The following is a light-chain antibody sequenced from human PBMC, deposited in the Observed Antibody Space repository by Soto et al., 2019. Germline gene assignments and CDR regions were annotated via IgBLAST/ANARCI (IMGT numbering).Light chain of an antibody. Sequence: EIVMTQSPATLSLSPGERATLSCRASQSVSSNLAWYQQKPGQAPRLLIYGASTRATGITARFSGSGSGTEFTLTISSLQSEDFAVYYCQQYFNWPPNTFGQGTKLEI. J-gene: IGKJ2*01. CDR1: QSVSSN. CDR2: GAS. V-gene: IGKV3-15*01. CDR3: QQYFNWPPNT.